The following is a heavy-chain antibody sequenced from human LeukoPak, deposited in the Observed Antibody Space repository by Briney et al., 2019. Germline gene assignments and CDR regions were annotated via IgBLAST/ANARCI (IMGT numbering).Heavy chain of an antibody. CDR2: IRYDGTSK. Sequence: GGSLRLSCAASGFTFSSSGMHWVRQAPVKGLEWVAFIRYDGTSKYYADSVKGRFTISRDNSKNTVYLQMNSLRAEDTAVYYCAKETRGSYSDYWGQGTLVTVSS. CDR1: GFTFSSSG. CDR3: AKETRGSYSDY. D-gene: IGHD1-26*01. J-gene: IGHJ4*02. V-gene: IGHV3-30*02.